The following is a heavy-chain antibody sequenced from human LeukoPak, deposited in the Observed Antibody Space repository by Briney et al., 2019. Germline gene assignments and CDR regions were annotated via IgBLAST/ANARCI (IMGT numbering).Heavy chain of an antibody. D-gene: IGHD4-17*01. Sequence: GESLKISCKGSGYSFTSYWIGWVRQMPAKGLDWMGIIYPCYPDTRYSPSFQGQVTLSADKSISTAYLQWSSLKASDTAMYYCARRRTTVTHVDYWGQGTLVTVSS. V-gene: IGHV5-51*01. CDR1: GYSFTSYW. CDR2: IYPCYPDT. CDR3: ARRRTTVTHVDY. J-gene: IGHJ4*02.